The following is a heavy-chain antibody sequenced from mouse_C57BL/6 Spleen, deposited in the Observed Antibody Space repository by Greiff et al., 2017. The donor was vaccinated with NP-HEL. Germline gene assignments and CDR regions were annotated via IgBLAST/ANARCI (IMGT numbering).Heavy chain of an antibody. CDR1: GYTFTSYD. CDR2: IYPRDGST. Sequence: QVQLQQSGPELVKPGASVKLSCKASGYTFTSYDINWVKQRPGQGLEWIGWIYPRDGSTKYNEKFKGKATLTVDTSSSTAYMELHSLTSEDSAVYFCARGGYGNLFAYWGQGTLVTVSA. V-gene: IGHV1-85*01. CDR3: ARGGYGNLFAY. D-gene: IGHD2-10*02. J-gene: IGHJ3*01.